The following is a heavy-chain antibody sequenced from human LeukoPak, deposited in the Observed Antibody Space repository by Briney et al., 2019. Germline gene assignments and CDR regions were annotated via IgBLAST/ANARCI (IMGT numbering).Heavy chain of an antibody. J-gene: IGHJ3*02. V-gene: IGHV3-23*01. Sequence: GGSLRLSCAASGFTFSSYAMSWVRQAPGKGLEWVSVVSHSGGRTYYLDSVKGGFTISRDNAKNTLYLQMNSLRAEDTAVYYCAAVSPLGAFDIWGQGTMVTVSS. CDR1: GFTFSSYA. CDR3: AAVSPLGAFDI. D-gene: IGHD1-14*01. CDR2: VSHSGGRT.